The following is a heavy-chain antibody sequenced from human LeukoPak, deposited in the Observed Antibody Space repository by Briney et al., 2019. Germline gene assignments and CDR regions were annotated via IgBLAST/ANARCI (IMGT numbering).Heavy chain of an antibody. Sequence: GASVKVSCKASGYTFTDSNWHWVRRPLGQGLEWMASINPTTGGSNCAQKFQGRLTLTRDTNISTAYMELSSLTSADTAVYYCARVAHPSYWGQGTLITVSS. CDR1: GYTFTDSN. J-gene: IGHJ4*01. V-gene: IGHV1-2*02. CDR3: ARVAHPSY. CDR2: INPTTGGS.